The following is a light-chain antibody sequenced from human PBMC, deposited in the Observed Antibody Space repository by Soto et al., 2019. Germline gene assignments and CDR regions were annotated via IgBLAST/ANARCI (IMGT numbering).Light chain of an antibody. CDR2: WAS. Sequence: DIVMTQSPDSLAVSLGERATINCKSSQSVLYTSNNKNYLAWYRQKPGQPPKLLIYWASTRESGVPDRFSGSGSGTDFTLTISSLQAEDVAVYYCQQDYSTPWTFGQGTTVEIK. V-gene: IGKV4-1*01. CDR1: QSVLYTSNNKNY. CDR3: QQDYSTPWT. J-gene: IGKJ1*01.